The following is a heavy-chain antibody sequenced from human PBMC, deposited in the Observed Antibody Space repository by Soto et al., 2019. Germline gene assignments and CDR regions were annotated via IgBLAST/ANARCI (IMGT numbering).Heavy chain of an antibody. D-gene: IGHD3-22*01. J-gene: IGHJ3*02. Sequence: PGESLKISLKGSGYSFTSYWIGWVSQMPGKGLEWMGIIYPGDSDTRYSPSFQGQVTISADKSISTAYLQWSSLKASDTAMYYCAIPAPYYYNSSLLLGDAFDIWGQGTMVTFSS. CDR3: AIPAPYYYNSSLLLGDAFDI. V-gene: IGHV5-51*01. CDR1: GYSFTSYW. CDR2: IYPGDSDT.